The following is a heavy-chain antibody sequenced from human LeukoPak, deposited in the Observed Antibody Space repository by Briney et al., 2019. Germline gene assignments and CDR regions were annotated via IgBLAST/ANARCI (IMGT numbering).Heavy chain of an antibody. Sequence: GGSLRLSCAASGFTFSNAWMSWVRQAPGKGLEWVGRIKSETDGGTTDYAAPVKGRFTISRDDSKNTLYLQMNSLKTEDTAVYYCTTLGSGWNDYWGQGTLVTVSS. J-gene: IGHJ4*02. CDR2: IKSETDGGTT. CDR3: TTLGSGWNDY. CDR1: GFTFSNAW. V-gene: IGHV3-15*01. D-gene: IGHD6-19*01.